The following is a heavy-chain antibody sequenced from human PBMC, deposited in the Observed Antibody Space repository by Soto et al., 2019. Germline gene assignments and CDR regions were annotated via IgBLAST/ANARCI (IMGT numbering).Heavy chain of an antibody. Sequence: XGSLRLSCAASGVTFSTYWMHWVRQAPGKGLVWVSRIKSDGSSTTYADSVKGRFTISRDNAKNTLYLQMNSLRVEDTAVYYCARSDWFDHSGQGNLVTVSS. J-gene: IGHJ5*02. V-gene: IGHV3-74*01. CDR3: ARSDWFDH. CDR1: GVTFSTYW. CDR2: IKSDGSST.